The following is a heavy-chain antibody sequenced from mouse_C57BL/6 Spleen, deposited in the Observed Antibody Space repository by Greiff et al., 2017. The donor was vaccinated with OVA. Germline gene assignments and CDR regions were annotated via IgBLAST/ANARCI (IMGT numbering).Heavy chain of an antibody. CDR2: IRNKANGYTT. V-gene: IGHV7-3*01. CDR3: ARYRRYFDY. Sequence: EVNVVESGGGLVQPGGSLSLSCAASGFTFTDYYMSWVRQPPGKALEWLGFIRNKANGYTTEYSASVKGRFTISRDNSQSILYLQMNALRAEDSATYYCARYRRYFDYWGQGTTLTVSS. J-gene: IGHJ2*01. CDR1: GFTFTDYY.